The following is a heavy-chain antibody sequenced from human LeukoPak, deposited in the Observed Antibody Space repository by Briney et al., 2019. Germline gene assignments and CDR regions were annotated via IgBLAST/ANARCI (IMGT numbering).Heavy chain of an antibody. Sequence: GGSLRLSCVASGFTVYTYWMSWVRQAPGKGLDWVAHIKEDGTRKYYVDSVRGRFTISRDNAKNSLFLQMNSLRVEDTAVFYCVAWGSLVVWGQGTLVTVSS. CDR1: GFTVYTYW. J-gene: IGHJ4*02. CDR2: IKEDGTRK. CDR3: VAWGSLVV. D-gene: IGHD3-16*01. V-gene: IGHV3-7*01.